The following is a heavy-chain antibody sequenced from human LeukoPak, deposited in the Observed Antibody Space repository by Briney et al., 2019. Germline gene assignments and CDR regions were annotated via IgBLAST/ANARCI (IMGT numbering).Heavy chain of an antibody. V-gene: IGHV3-74*01. D-gene: IGHD1-26*01. CDR2: INSDGSTT. CDR1: GFTFSSYW. Sequence: GGSLRLSCAASGFTFSSYWMHWVRQAPGKGLVWVSRINSDGSTTTYADSMKGRFTISRDNAKNTLYLQMNGLRAEDTAVYYCAVKWTYDGFDIWGQGTMVTVSS. J-gene: IGHJ3*02. CDR3: AVKWTYDGFDI.